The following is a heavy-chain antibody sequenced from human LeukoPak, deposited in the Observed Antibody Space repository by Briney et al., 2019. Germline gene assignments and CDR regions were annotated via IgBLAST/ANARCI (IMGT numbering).Heavy chain of an antibody. D-gene: IGHD3-22*01. CDR3: ASPGSGYYYDSSGEEAFDI. V-gene: IGHV4-39*01. CDR1: GGSISSSSYY. Sequence: SETLSLTCTVSGGSISSSSYYSGWIRPPPRKGLEWSGSIYYSGSTYYNPSLNSRVTISVDTSKNLCSLKLSSVAAADAAVYYCASPGSGYYYDSSGEEAFDIWGQGTMVTVSS. CDR2: IYYSGST. J-gene: IGHJ3*02.